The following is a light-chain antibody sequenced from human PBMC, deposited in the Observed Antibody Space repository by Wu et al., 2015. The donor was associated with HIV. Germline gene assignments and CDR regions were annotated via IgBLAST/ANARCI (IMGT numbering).Light chain of an antibody. V-gene: IGKV3-20*01. CDR2: GVS. CDR3: QQYDTSPPWT. Sequence: EILMSQSPATLSVSPGERVTLSCRASQNINSNLAWYQQKPGQAPRLLIYGVSSRATGIPDRFSGSGSGTDFTLTISRLEPEDFAVYYCQQYDTSPPWTFGQGTRLEIK. CDR1: QNINSN. J-gene: IGKJ5*01.